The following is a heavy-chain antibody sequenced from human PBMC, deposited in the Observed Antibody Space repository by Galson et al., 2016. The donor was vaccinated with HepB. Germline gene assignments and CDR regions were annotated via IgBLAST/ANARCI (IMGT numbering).Heavy chain of an antibody. CDR1: GDSVSSNFSA. CDR3: SKTRNDSFGGGLFYVMDV. D-gene: IGHD3-16*01. J-gene: IGHJ6*02. V-gene: IGHV6-1*01. CDR2: TNYRSKWYN. Sequence: CAISGDSVSSNFSAWNWIRQSPSRGLEWLRRTNYRSKWYNDYAVSVKSRITIKPDTSKNQFSLQVKSVTPEDTAVCYYSKTRNDSFGGGLFYVMDVWGQGTTVTVSS.